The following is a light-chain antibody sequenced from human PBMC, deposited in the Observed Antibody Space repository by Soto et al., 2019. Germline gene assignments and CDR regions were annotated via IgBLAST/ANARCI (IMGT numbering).Light chain of an antibody. CDR2: GAS. CDR3: PQYGSSPIT. CDR1: QSVSNNY. V-gene: IGKV3-20*01. Sequence: EIVLTQSPGTLTLSPGERATLSCRASQSVSNNYLAWYQQKPGQAPRLLIYGASNRATGIPDRFSGSGSGTDFTLTISRLEPEDFAVYYCPQYGSSPITFGQGTRLEIK. J-gene: IGKJ5*01.